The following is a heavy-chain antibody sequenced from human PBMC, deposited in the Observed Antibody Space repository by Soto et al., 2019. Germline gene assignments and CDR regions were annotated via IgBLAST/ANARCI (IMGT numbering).Heavy chain of an antibody. CDR1: GFTVSSNY. CDR3: ARGLAYCGGDCYRDY. J-gene: IGHJ4*02. Sequence: EVQLVESGGGLVQPGGSLRLSCAASGFTVSSNYMSWARQAPGKGLEWVSVIYSGGSTYYADSVKGRFTISRHNSKNTLYLQMNSLRAEDTAVYYCARGLAYCGGDCYRDYWGQGTLVTVSS. CDR2: IYSGGST. V-gene: IGHV3-53*04. D-gene: IGHD2-21*02.